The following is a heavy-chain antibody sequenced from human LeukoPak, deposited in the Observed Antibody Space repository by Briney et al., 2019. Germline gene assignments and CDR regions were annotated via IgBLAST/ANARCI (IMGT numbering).Heavy chain of an antibody. V-gene: IGHV3-23*01. J-gene: IGHJ4*02. CDR2: ISGSGGST. CDR1: GFTFRSYW. Sequence: GGSLRLSCAASGFTFRSYWMSWVRQAPGKGLEWVSAISGSGGSTYYADSVKGRFTISRDNSKNTLYLQMNSLRAEDMAVYYCAKFLVTYDSSGIFDYWGQGTLVTVSS. CDR3: AKFLVTYDSSGIFDY. D-gene: IGHD3-22*01.